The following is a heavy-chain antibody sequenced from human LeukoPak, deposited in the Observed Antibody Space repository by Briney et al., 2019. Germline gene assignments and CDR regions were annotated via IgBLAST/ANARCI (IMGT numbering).Heavy chain of an antibody. V-gene: IGHV1-18*01. CDR1: GYRFSSSG. Sequence: AASVSVSCKASGYRFSSSGITWVRQAPGQGPEWMGWISTVNGNSRYAQNFQGRVTLTTDTSTNTAHLELTRLRSDDTAIYYCARVRDSDNWWGAFDIWGQGTLVTVSS. D-gene: IGHD1-1*01. J-gene: IGHJ4*02. CDR2: ISTVNGNS. CDR3: ARVRDSDNWWGAFDI.